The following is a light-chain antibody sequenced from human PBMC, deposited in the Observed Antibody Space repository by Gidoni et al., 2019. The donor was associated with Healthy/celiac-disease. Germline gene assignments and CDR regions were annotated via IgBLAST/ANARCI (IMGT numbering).Light chain of an antibody. CDR1: SSDVGGYNY. V-gene: IGLV2-14*01. J-gene: IGLJ2*01. CDR3: SSYTSSSTLV. Sequence: QSALSQPASVSRSPGQPITISRTETSSDVGGYNYVSWYQQHPGKAPKLMIYDVSNRPSGVSNRFSGSKSGNSASLTISGLQAEDEADYYCSSYTSSSTLVFGGGTKLTVL. CDR2: DVS.